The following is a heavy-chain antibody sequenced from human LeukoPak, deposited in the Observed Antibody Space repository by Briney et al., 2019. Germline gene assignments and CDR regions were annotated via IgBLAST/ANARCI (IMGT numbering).Heavy chain of an antibody. CDR2: ISSSGSTI. J-gene: IGHJ4*02. CDR3: ARDPAPLGY. D-gene: IGHD2-2*01. Sequence: GGSLRLSCAASGFTFSSYEMNWVRQAPGKGLEWVSYISSSGSTIYYAVSVKGRFTISRDNAKNSLYLQMNSLRAEDTAVYYCARDPAPLGYWGQGTLVTVSS. CDR1: GFTFSSYE. V-gene: IGHV3-48*03.